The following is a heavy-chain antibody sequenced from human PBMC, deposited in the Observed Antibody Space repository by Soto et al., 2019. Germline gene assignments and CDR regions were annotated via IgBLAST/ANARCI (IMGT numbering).Heavy chain of an antibody. CDR3: ARIEDTATALFDY. CDR2: ISSSSSYI. CDR1: GFTFSTYT. J-gene: IGHJ4*02. V-gene: IGHV3-21*01. D-gene: IGHD5-18*01. Sequence: EVHLVESGGGLVKPGGSLRLSCAASGFTFSTYTMNWVRQAPGKGLEWVASISSSSSYIYYGDSVKGRFTISRDNAKNSLYLQMNSLRAEDTAVYYCARIEDTATALFDYWGQGTLVTVSS.